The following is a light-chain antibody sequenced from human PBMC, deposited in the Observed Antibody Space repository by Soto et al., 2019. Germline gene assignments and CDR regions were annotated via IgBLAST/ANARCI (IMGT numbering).Light chain of an antibody. CDR3: QQNYSPPPIT. CDR2: ATS. J-gene: IGKJ5*01. CDR1: QNVAHF. Sequence: DIQITQSPSSLSASVGDRGTITFLASQNVAHFLNWYQQKPGKAPKLLIYATSSLHSGVPSRFSGSGFGTDFTLTISSLQTEDFATYYCQQNYSPPPITFGQGTRLEIK. V-gene: IGKV1-39*01.